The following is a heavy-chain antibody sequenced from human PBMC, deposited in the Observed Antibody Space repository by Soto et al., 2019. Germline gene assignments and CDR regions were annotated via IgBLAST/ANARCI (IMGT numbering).Heavy chain of an antibody. CDR3: ARVRPGYSYGYPNWFDP. Sequence: PVGSLRLSCAASGFAFNMYEMNWVRQAPGKGLEWVSYISTSGTTIYYADSVKGRFTISRDNAKNSLYLQMNSLRAEDTAVYFCARVRPGYSYGYPNWFDPWGQGALVTVSS. CDR1: GFAFNMYE. D-gene: IGHD5-18*01. J-gene: IGHJ5*02. CDR2: ISTSGTTI. V-gene: IGHV3-48*03.